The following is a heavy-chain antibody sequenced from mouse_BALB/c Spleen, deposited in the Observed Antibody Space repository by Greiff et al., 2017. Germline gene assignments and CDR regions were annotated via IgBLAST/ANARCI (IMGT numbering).Heavy chain of an antibody. D-gene: IGHD1-1*01. CDR3: AHYYGRGDLAY. Sequence: QVQLQQPGAELVKPGASVKLSCKASGYTFTSYWMHWVKQRPGQGLEWIGEINPSNGRTNYNEKFKSKATLTVDKSSSTAYMQLSSLTSEDSAVYYCAHYYGRGDLAYWGQGTLVTVSA. CDR1: GYTFTSYW. J-gene: IGHJ3*01. CDR2: INPSNGRT. V-gene: IGHV1S81*02.